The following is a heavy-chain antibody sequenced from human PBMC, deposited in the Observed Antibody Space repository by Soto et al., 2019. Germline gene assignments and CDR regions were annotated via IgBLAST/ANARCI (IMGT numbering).Heavy chain of an antibody. CDR3: ARAHYGDYGYGMDV. D-gene: IGHD4-17*01. Sequence: SETLSHTCAVYGGSFSGYYWTWIRQPPGTGLKWIGEINHSGSTNYNPSLKSRVTISVDTSKNQFSLKLSSVTAADTAVYYCARAHYGDYGYGMDVWGQGTTVTVSS. J-gene: IGHJ6*02. CDR1: GGSFSGYY. V-gene: IGHV4-34*01. CDR2: INHSGST.